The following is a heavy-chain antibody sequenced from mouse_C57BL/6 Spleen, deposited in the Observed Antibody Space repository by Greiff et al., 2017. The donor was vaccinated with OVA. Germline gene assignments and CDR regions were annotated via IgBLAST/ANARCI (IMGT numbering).Heavy chain of an antibody. CDR3: AREGSSRYFDV. Sequence: EVQLQQSGPVLVKPGASVKMSCKASGYTFTDYYMNWVKQSHGKSLEWIGVINPYNGGTSYNQKFKGKATLTVDKSSSTAYMELNSLTSEDSAVYYCAREGSSRYFDVWGTGTTVTVSS. CDR2: INPYNGGT. V-gene: IGHV1-19*01. CDR1: GYTFTDYY. J-gene: IGHJ1*03. D-gene: IGHD1-1*01.